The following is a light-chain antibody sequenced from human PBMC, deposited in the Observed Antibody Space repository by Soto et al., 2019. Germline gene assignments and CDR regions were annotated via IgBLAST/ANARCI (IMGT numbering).Light chain of an antibody. CDR2: EVS. V-gene: IGLV2-14*01. J-gene: IGLJ3*02. Sequence: QSALTQPASVSGSPGQSITISCTGTSNDIGAFNYVSWYQQHPGKAPKLIIYEVSNRPSGVSHRFSGSKSDNTASLTISGLQAEDEADYYCNSYASNNARVFGGGTKLTVL. CDR1: SNDIGAFNY. CDR3: NSYASNNARV.